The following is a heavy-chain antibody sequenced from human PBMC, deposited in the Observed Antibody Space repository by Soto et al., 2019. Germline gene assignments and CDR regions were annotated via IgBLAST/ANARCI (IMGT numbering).Heavy chain of an antibody. CDR2: VSFDGSNT. CDR3: ANGRGAGADLDY. J-gene: IGHJ4*02. V-gene: IGHV3-30*18. CDR1: GSTFSRYG. Sequence: QVQLVESGGGVVQSGRSLRLSCAASGSTFSRYGMHWVRQAPGKGLEWVAGVSFDGSNTYYADSVKGRFTISRDNSKNTLYLQMNSLRVEDTATYFCANGRGAGADLDYWGQGTLVTVSS.